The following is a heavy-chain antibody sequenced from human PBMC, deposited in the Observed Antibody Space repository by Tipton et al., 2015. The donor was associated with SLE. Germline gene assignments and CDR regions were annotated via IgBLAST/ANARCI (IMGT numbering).Heavy chain of an antibody. D-gene: IGHD3-22*01. CDR3: ARDTVAYYDSSGSGYGMDV. Sequence: TLSLTCTVSGGSVSSGSYYWGWIRQPPGKGLEWIGSIYYSGSTYYNPSLKSRVTISEDTSKNQFSLKLSSVTAADTAVYYCARDTVAYYDSSGSGYGMDVWGQGTTVTVSS. CDR1: GGSVSSGSYY. CDR2: IYYSGST. V-gene: IGHV4-39*07. J-gene: IGHJ6*02.